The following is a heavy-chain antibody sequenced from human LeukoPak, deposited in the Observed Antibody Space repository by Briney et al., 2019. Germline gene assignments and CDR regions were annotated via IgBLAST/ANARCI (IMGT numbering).Heavy chain of an antibody. V-gene: IGHV3-30-3*01. CDR3: ARGVLRYFDWLLYGDY. D-gene: IGHD3-9*01. CDR1: GFTFSSYA. CDR2: ISYDGSNK. J-gene: IGHJ4*02. Sequence: PGGSLRLSCAASGFTFSSYAMHWVRQAPGKGLEWVAVISYDGSNKYYADSVKGRFTISRDNSKNTLYLQMNSLRAEDTAVYYCARGVLRYFDWLLYGDYWGQGTLVPVSS.